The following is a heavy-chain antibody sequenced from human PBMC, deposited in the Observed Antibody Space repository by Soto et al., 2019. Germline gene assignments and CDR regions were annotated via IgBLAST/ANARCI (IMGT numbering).Heavy chain of an antibody. CDR1: GGTFSSYA. J-gene: IGHJ6*02. D-gene: IGHD3-3*01. CDR3: ARVLRFLTTHYYGMDV. Sequence: QVQLVQSGAEVKKPGSSVKVSCKASGGTFSSYAISWVRQAPGQGLEWMGGIIPIFGTANYAQKFQGRVTITAYESTSTAYMELSSLRSEDTAVYYCARVLRFLTTHYYGMDVWGQGTTVTVSS. V-gene: IGHV1-69*01. CDR2: IIPIFGTA.